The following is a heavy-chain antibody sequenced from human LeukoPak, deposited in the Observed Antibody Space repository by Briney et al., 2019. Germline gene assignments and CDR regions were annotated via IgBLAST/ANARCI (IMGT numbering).Heavy chain of an antibody. Sequence: GGSLRLSCAASGFSFSNYIMNWVRQPPGKGPEWVSSISSSSSYIYYADSVKGRFTIARDNAKNSLYLQMNSLRAEDTAVYYCARDRESSSWFDYWGQGTLVTVSS. CDR2: ISSSSSYI. V-gene: IGHV3-21*01. D-gene: IGHD6-19*01. J-gene: IGHJ5*01. CDR1: GFSFSNYI. CDR3: ARDRESSSWFDY.